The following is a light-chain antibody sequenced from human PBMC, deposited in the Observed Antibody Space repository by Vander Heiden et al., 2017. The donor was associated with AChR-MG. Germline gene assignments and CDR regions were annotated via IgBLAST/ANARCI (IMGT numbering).Light chain of an antibody. Sequence: EIVLTQSPATLSLSPGERATLPCGASQSVSSRYLAWYQQKPGLAPRLLNYDASSRATGIPDRFSGSGSGADFTLTISRLEPEDFVVYYCQQYGSSPTFGQGTKVEIK. CDR3: QQYGSSPT. J-gene: IGKJ1*01. CDR1: QSVSSRY. CDR2: DAS. V-gene: IGKV3D-20*01.